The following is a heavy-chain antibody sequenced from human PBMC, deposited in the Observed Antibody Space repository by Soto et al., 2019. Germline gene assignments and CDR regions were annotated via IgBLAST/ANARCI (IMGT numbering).Heavy chain of an antibody. Sequence: PGGSLSLSCSASGFTFRSYAMHWVRQAPGKGLEYVSAISSNGGSTYYADSVKGRFTISRDNSKNTLYLQMSSLRAEDTAVYYCVKDLRRIFGVVMTGHDYWGQGTLVTVSS. CDR2: ISSNGGST. CDR3: VKDLRRIFGVVMTGHDY. CDR1: GFTFRSYA. V-gene: IGHV3-64D*08. D-gene: IGHD3-3*01. J-gene: IGHJ4*02.